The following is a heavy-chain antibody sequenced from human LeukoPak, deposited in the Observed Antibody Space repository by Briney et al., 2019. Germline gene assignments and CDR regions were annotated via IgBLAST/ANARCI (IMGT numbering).Heavy chain of an antibody. V-gene: IGHV3-30*03. Sequence: GRSLRLSCAASGFIFSNSGMHWVRQAPGKGLEWVTVIYTDGSTKYYADSVKGRFTISRDNSKNTLYLQMNSLRAEDTAVYYCARDQARYYYYYGMDVWGQGTTVTVSS. CDR2: IYTDGSTK. J-gene: IGHJ6*02. CDR3: ARDQARYYYYYGMDV. CDR1: GFIFSNSG.